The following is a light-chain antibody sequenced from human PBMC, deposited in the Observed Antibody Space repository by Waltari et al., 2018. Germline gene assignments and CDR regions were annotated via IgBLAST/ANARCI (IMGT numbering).Light chain of an antibody. CDR1: TSNIGDNT. CDR2: SSN. V-gene: IGLV1-44*01. CDR3: AVWDDSLNGHV. Sequence: QSVLTQPPSASGTPGQRVTISCSGSTSNIGDNTVNRYQQIPGMAPKLLIYSSNQRPSGVPDRFSGSRSGTSGSLTISGLQSADEADYYCAVWDDSLNGHVFGSGTKVTVL. J-gene: IGLJ6*01.